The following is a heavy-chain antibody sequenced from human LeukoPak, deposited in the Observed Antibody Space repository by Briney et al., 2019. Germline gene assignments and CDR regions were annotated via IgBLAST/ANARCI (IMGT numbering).Heavy chain of an antibody. CDR2: ISYDGSNK. J-gene: IGHJ4*02. Sequence: GRSLRLSCAASGFTFSSYAMHWVRQAPGKGLEWVAVISYDGSNKYYADSVKGRFTISRDNSKNTLYLQMNSLRAEDTAVYYCACAGTSNIAVAAYWGQGTLVTVSS. CDR3: ACAGTSNIAVAAY. D-gene: IGHD6-19*01. V-gene: IGHV3-30-3*01. CDR1: GFTFSSYA.